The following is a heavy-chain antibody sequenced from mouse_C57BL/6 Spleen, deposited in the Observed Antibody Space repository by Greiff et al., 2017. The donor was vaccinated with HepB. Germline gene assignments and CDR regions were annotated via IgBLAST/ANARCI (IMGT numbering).Heavy chain of an antibody. V-gene: IGHV5-6*01. CDR3: ARGIYYDYEAWFAY. Sequence: VQLKESGGDLVKPGGSLKLSCAASGFTFSSYGMSWVRQTPDKRLEWVATISSGGSYTYYPDSVKGRFTISRDNAKNTLYLQMSSLKSEDTAMYYCARGIYYDYEAWFAYWGQGTLVTVSA. D-gene: IGHD2-4*01. J-gene: IGHJ3*01. CDR1: GFTFSSYG. CDR2: ISSGGSYT.